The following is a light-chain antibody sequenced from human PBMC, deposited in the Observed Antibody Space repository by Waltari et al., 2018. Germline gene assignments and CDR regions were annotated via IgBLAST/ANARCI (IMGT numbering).Light chain of an antibody. Sequence: QPVLTQSSSASASLGSSVKLTCTLSSGHSSYIIAWHQQQTGKAPRYLMKLEGSGSYSKGCGIPVRFSCSSSMADRYLIISNIKSEDEADYYCETWHSNTQVFGGGTKLTVL. V-gene: IGLV4-60*03. CDR1: SGHSSYI. J-gene: IGLJ2*01. CDR2: LEGSGSY. CDR3: ETWHSNTQV.